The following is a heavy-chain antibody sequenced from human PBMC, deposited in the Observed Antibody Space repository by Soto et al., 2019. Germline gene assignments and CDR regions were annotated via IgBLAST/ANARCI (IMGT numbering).Heavy chain of an antibody. CDR3: ARGRMGTIFGVYWFDP. V-gene: IGHV4-59*01. D-gene: IGHD3-3*01. CDR1: GGSISNYY. J-gene: IGHJ5*02. CDR2: IYYSGSTST. Sequence: SETLSLTCIVSGGSISNYYWSWIRQPPGKGLEWIGYIYYSGSTSTNHNPSLKSRVAISVYTSKNQFSLKLSSVTAADTAVYYCARGRMGTIFGVYWFDPWGQGTQVTVSS.